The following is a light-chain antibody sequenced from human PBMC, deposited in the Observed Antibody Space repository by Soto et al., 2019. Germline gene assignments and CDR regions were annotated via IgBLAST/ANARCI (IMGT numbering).Light chain of an antibody. V-gene: IGKV1-27*01. CDR1: QGIGIY. CDR2: AAS. Sequence: DIQMTQSPSSLSASFGDRVTMTCRASQGIGIYLAWIQQRPGNTPKLLIYAASTLHSGVPSRFSGSGSGTDFTLTISSLQPEDVATYYCQKYNSAPLTFGGGTRVEIK. J-gene: IGKJ4*01. CDR3: QKYNSAPLT.